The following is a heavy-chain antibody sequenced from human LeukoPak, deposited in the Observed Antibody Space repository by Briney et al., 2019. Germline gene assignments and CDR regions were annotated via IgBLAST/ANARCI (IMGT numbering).Heavy chain of an antibody. CDR3: ARIVGGTADY. D-gene: IGHD1-26*01. CDR2: TYYRSKWYY. CDR1: GDSVSSNSPA. Sequence: SQTLSLTCAISGDSVSSNSPAWIWIRQSPSRRLEWLGRTYYRSKWYYGYAVSVKSRITIIPDTSKNQFSLQLNSVTPEDTAVYYCARIVGGTADYWGQGTLVTVSS. V-gene: IGHV6-1*01. J-gene: IGHJ4*02.